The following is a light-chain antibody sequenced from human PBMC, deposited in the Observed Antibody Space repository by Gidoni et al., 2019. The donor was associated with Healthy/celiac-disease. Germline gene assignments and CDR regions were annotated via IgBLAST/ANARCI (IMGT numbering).Light chain of an antibody. Sequence: DIQITLSPSTLSASVGDRVTITCRASQSISSWLAWYQQKPGKAPKLLIYKASSLESGVPARFSGSGSGTEFTLTISSLQPDDFATYYCQQYNSYSYTFGQGTKLEIK. CDR1: QSISSW. CDR3: QQYNSYSYT. CDR2: KAS. V-gene: IGKV1-5*03. J-gene: IGKJ2*01.